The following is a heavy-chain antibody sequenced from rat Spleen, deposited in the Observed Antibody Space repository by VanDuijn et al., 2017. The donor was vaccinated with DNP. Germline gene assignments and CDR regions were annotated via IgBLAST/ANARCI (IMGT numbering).Heavy chain of an antibody. CDR1: GFTFSYYG. V-gene: IGHV5S13*01. CDR3: ARLGGSPFDY. J-gene: IGHJ2*01. Sequence: EVQLVESGGGLVQPGRSLKLSCAASGFTFSYYGMAWVRQAPKKGLEWVASISARGGITSYRDSVKGRFTISRDNAKDTLYLQMNSLRSEDTATYYCARLGGSPFDYWGQGVMVTVSS. CDR2: ISARGGIT. D-gene: IGHD5-1*01.